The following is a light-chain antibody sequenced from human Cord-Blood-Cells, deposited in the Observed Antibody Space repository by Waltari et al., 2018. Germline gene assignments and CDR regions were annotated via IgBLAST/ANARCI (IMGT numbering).Light chain of an antibody. Sequence: SSELTQDPAVSVALGQTVRITCQGDSLRSYYASWYQQKPGQAPVLCIYDKNNRPSGMPDRFAASSSGNTASLTITGAQAEDEADNYCNSRDSSGNHWVFGGGTKLTVL. V-gene: IGLV3-19*01. CDR3: NSRDSSGNHWV. CDR2: DKN. CDR1: SLRSYY. J-gene: IGLJ3*02.